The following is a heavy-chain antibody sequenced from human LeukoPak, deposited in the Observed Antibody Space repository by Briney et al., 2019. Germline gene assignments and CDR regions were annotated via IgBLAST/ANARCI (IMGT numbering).Heavy chain of an antibody. CDR3: AMRYNWNDLDY. Sequence: GESLKISCKGSGYSFTSYWISWVRQMPGKGLEWMGRIDPSDSYTNYSPSFRGHVTISADKSISTAYLQWSSLKASDTAMYYCAMRYNWNDLDYWGQGTLVTVSS. CDR1: GYSFTSYW. D-gene: IGHD1-1*01. J-gene: IGHJ4*02. V-gene: IGHV5-10-1*01. CDR2: IDPSDSYT.